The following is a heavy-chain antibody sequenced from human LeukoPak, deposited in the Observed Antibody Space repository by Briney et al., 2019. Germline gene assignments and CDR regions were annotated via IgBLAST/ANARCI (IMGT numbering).Heavy chain of an antibody. V-gene: IGHV3-64*01. CDR3: ARDPDYGVNSYFDY. CDR1: GFTFSKCA. Sequence: AGGSLRLSCAASGFTFSKCAMHWVRQAAGKGLEYVSGISSNGDSTYYGKSVKGRFTISRDNSKNTLFLQMDSLRAEDMAVYYCARDPDYGVNSYFDYWGQGTPVTVSS. CDR2: ISSNGDST. D-gene: IGHD4-23*01. J-gene: IGHJ4*02.